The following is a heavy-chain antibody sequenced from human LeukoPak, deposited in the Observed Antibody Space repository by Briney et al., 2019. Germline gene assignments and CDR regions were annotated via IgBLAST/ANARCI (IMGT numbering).Heavy chain of an antibody. CDR3: ARLSRYYDSSGYYSKPLLYYYYYMDV. CDR1: GGSFSGYY. D-gene: IGHD3-22*01. CDR2: INHSGGT. J-gene: IGHJ6*03. V-gene: IGHV4-34*01. Sequence: SETLSLTCAVYGGSFSGYYWSWIRQPPGKGLEWIGEINHSGGTNYNPSLKSRVTISVDTSKNQFSLKLSSLTAADTAVYYCARLSRYYDSSGYYSKPLLYYYYYMDVWGKGTTVTVSS.